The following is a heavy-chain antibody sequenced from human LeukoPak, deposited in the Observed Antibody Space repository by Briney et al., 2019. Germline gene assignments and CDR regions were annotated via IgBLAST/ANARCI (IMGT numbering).Heavy chain of an antibody. CDR1: GFTFSSYG. D-gene: IGHD2-2*02. J-gene: IGHJ4*02. CDR3: ADLIVVVPAAIRSGF. CDR2: IRYDGSNK. Sequence: PGGSLRLSCAASGFTFSSYGMHWVRQAPGKGLEWVAFIRYDGSNKYYADSVKGRFTISRDNSKNTLYLQMNSLRADDTAVYYCADLIVVVPAAIRSGFWGQGTLVTVSS. V-gene: IGHV3-30*02.